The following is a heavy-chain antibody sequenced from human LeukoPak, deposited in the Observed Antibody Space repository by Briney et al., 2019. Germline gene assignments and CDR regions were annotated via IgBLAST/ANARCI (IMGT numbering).Heavy chain of an antibody. J-gene: IGHJ3*02. D-gene: IGHD1-26*01. CDR1: DASISLFY. CDR3: ASESGSYYPPYAFDI. Sequence: LVTLSLTRTVSDASISLFYCICNRQPPGTGLHSTGYIYYSGSTNYNPSLKSRVTISVDTSKNQFSLKLSSVTAADTAVYYCASESGSYYPPYAFDIWGQGTMVTVSS. CDR2: IYYSGST. V-gene: IGHV4-59*07.